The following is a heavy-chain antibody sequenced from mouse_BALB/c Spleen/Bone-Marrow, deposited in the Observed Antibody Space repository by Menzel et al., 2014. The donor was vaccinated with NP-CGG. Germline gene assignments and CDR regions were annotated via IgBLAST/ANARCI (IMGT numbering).Heavy chain of an antibody. CDR1: GYTFTEYT. D-gene: IGHD2-2*01. Sequence: VQLQQSGPELVKPWPSLKISCTTSGYTFTEYTMHWVKQSHGKSLEWIGTINPNNGGTSYNQKFKGKATFTVDTSSSKACMKLRSLTSEDTAIYYCAREIPYGYGMDYWGQGTLVTVSS. CDR2: INPNNGGT. J-gene: IGHJ4*01. V-gene: IGHV1-18*01. CDR3: AREIPYGYGMDY.